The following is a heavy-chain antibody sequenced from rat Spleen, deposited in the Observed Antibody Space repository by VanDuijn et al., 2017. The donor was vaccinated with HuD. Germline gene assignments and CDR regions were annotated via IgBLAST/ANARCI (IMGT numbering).Heavy chain of an antibody. CDR3: TTWDYYDNRFDY. CDR2: ISLGGDDT. V-gene: IGHV5S23*01. CDR1: GFTFSDYN. Sequence: EVQLVESGGGLVQPGRSLKLSCAASGFTFSDYNMAWVRQAPAKGLEWVAYISLGGDDTHYRDSVKGRFTISRDNDKSTLHLQMDSLRSEDTATYYCTTWDYYDNRFDYWGQGVMVTVSS. J-gene: IGHJ2*01. D-gene: IGHD1-6*01.